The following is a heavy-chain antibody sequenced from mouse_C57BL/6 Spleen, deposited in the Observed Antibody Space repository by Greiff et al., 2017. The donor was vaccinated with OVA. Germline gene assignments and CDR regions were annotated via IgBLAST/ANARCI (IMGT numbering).Heavy chain of an antibody. V-gene: IGHV5-6*01. CDR3: ARQGTGTRDWYFDV. J-gene: IGHJ1*03. CDR2: ISSGGSYT. D-gene: IGHD4-1*01. Sequence: DVQLVESGGDLVKPGGSLKLSCAASGFTFSSYGMSWVRQTPDKRLEWVATISSGGSYTYYPDSVKGRFTISRDNAKNTLYLQMSSLKSEDTAMYYCARQGTGTRDWYFDVWGTGTTVTVSS. CDR1: GFTFSSYG.